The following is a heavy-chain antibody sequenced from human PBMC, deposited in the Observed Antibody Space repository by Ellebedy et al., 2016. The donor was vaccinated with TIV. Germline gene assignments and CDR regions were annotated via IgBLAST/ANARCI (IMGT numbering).Heavy chain of an antibody. CDR1: GFTFSDHY. D-gene: IGHD3-9*01. V-gene: IGHV3-30-3*01. CDR2: ISYDGSNK. J-gene: IGHJ4*02. Sequence: PGGSLRLSCAASGFTFSDHYMDWVRQAPGKGLEWVAVISYDGSNKYYADSVKGRFTISRDNSKNTLYLQMNSLRAEDTAVYYCARSFDPAAPFDYWGQGTLVTVSS. CDR3: ARSFDPAAPFDY.